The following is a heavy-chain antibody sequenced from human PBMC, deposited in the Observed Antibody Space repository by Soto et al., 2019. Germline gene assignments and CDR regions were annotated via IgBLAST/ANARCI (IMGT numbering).Heavy chain of an antibody. CDR1: GGTFSSYA. V-gene: IGHV1-69*13. CDR3: VTEAAGRYSSSIKDYYYGMDV. CDR2: IIPIFGTA. D-gene: IGHD6-6*01. Sequence: ASVKVSCKASGGTFSSYAISWVRQAPGQGLEWMGGIIPIFGTANYAQKFQGRVTITADESTSTAYMELSSLRSEDTAVYYCVTEAAGRYSSSIKDYYYGMDVWGQGTTVTVSS. J-gene: IGHJ6*02.